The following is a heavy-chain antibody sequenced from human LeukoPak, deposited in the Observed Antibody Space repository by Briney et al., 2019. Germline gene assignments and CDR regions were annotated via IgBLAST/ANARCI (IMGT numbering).Heavy chain of an antibody. CDR2: VHYSGTT. V-gene: IGHV4-39*01. J-gene: IGHJ4*02. D-gene: IGHD3-22*01. CDR3: ASYLTYDSSGYAYSIDY. CDR1: GGSISSSSYY. Sequence: SETLSLTCTVSGGSISSSSYYWGWIRQAPGKGLEWIGSVHYSGTTYYNPSLKSRVTIYVDTSKNQLSLKLSSVTAADTAVYYCASYLTYDSSGYAYSIDYWGQGTLVTVSS.